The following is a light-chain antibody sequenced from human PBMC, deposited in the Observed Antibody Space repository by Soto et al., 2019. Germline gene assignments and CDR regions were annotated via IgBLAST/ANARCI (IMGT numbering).Light chain of an antibody. Sequence: VLTQSPGTLSLSPGDRATLSCRASQSVSSSYLAWYQQKTGQAPRLLIYGASSRATGIPDRSSGSGSGTDLNLTISRLEPEDFAVYYCQQRSNWPPTFGQGTKVDIK. CDR1: QSVSSSY. CDR3: QQRSNWPPT. J-gene: IGKJ1*01. CDR2: GAS. V-gene: IGKV3D-20*02.